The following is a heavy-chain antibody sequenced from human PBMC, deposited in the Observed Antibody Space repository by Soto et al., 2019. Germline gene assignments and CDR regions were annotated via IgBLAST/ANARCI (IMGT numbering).Heavy chain of an antibody. Sequence: HVTLKESGPVLVKPTETLTLTCTVSGFSLSNGKVGVSWIRQPPGKDLEWLAHIFTNDEKSYRTSLKSRLTIYQDNSKSQVVLTMTNVDPVDTATYYCARILFGRSVAGGDFYMDVWGKGATVTVSS. CDR3: ARILFGRSVAGGDFYMDV. J-gene: IGHJ6*03. CDR2: IFTNDEK. V-gene: IGHV2-26*01. CDR1: GFSLSNGKVG. D-gene: IGHD6-19*01.